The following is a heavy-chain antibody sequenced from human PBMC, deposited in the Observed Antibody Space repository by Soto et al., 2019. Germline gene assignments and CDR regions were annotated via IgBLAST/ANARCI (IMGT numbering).Heavy chain of an antibody. J-gene: IGHJ4*02. CDR2: IYYSGST. V-gene: IGHV4-59*01. D-gene: IGHD3-10*01. Sequence: SETLSLTCTVSGGSISSYYWSWIRQPPGKGLEWIGYIYYSGSTNYNPSLKSRVTISVDTSKNQFSLKLSSVTAADTAVYYCARANTRIRGFDYWGRGTLVTVSS. CDR1: GGSISSYY. CDR3: ARANTRIRGFDY.